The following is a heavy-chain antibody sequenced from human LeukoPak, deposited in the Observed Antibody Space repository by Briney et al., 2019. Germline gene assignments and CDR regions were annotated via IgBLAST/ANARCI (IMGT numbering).Heavy chain of an antibody. CDR1: GGSFSGYY. D-gene: IGHD6-13*01. Sequence: SETLSLTCAVYGGSFSGYYWSWIRQPPGKGLEWIGEINHSGSTNYNPSLKSRVTISVDTSKNQFSLKLSSVTAADTAVYYCASSLGGSSSPFDYWGQGTLVTVSS. J-gene: IGHJ4*02. V-gene: IGHV4-34*01. CDR3: ASSLGGSSSPFDY. CDR2: INHSGST.